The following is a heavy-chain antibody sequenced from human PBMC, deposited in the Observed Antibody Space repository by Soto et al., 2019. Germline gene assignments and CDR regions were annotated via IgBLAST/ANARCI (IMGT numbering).Heavy chain of an antibody. CDR2: ISVSGYST. D-gene: IGHD2-21*02. J-gene: IGHJ4*02. CDR3: AKELHHTVVTPGEQDF. Sequence: GGSLRLSCAASGFTFSSYAMSWVRQAPGKGLEWVSTISVSGYSTYYAESVKGRFTISRDNSKNTLYLQMDSLRVEDTAVYYCAKELHHTVVTPGEQDFWGQGTLVTVSS. CDR1: GFTFSSYA. V-gene: IGHV3-23*01.